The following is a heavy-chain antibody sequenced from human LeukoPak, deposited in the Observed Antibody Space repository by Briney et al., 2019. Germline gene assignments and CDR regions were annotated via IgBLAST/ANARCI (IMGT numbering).Heavy chain of an antibody. J-gene: IGHJ4*02. V-gene: IGHV4-39*01. CDR1: GGSFSSSSNY. Sequence: PSETLSLTCEASGGSFSSSSNYWVWLRHPPGKGLEWIGSIYYSGSTYVNPSLKSRVTLSLDTSKSQYSLRMSSVTAADTAVYYCAWGSSPTYPLDYWGQGTLVTVSS. CDR3: AWGSSPTYPLDY. D-gene: IGHD3-16*01. CDR2: IYYSGST.